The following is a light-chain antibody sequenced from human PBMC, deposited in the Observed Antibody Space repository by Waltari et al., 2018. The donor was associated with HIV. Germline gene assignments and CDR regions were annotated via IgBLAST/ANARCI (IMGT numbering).Light chain of an antibody. Sequence: TQSPAALSVSPGQRATLSCRARPSINRDVAWFQQKPGQRPRLLVYGASTSANGVPARFSGGVSGTEFTLTISSLQPEDFAVYYCQSYRTWPPMYTFGQGTKLE. J-gene: IGKJ2*01. CDR3: QSYRTWPPMYT. V-gene: IGKV3-15*01. CDR2: GAS. CDR1: PSINRD.